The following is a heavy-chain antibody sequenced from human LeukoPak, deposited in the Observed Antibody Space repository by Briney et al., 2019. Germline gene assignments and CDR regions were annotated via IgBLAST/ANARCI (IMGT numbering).Heavy chain of an antibody. D-gene: IGHD3-22*01. CDR2: IYSGGST. J-gene: IGHJ4*02. Sequence: GGSLRLSCAASGFTVSSNYMSWVRQAPGKGLEWVSVIYSGGSTYYADSVKGRFTISRDNSKNTLYLQMNSLRAEDTAVYYCATGGYYYDSSGYSKFDYWGQGTLVTVSS. CDR3: ATGGYYYDSSGYSKFDY. CDR1: GFTVSSNY. V-gene: IGHV3-53*01.